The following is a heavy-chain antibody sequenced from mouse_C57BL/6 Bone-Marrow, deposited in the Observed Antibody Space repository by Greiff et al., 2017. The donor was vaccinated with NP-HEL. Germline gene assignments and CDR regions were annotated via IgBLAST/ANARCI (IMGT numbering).Heavy chain of an antibody. D-gene: IGHD1-1*01. CDR2: IYPGDGDT. J-gene: IGHJ2*01. Sequence: VQLQQSGPELVKPGASVKISCKASGYAFSSSWMNWVKQRPGKGLEWIGRIYPGDGDTNYNGKFKGTATLTADKSSSTAYMQLSSLTSEDSAVYFCARDYYGGSLYYFADWGQGTPLTVSS. V-gene: IGHV1-82*01. CDR3: ARDYYGGSLYYFAD. CDR1: GYAFSSSW.